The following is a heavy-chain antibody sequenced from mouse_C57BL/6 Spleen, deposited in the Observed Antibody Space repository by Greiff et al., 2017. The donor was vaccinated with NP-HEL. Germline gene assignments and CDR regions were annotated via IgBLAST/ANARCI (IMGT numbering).Heavy chain of an antibody. CDR3: DYYGSSPYYAMDY. CDR1: GYTFTSYG. D-gene: IGHD1-1*01. V-gene: IGHV1-81*01. CDR2: IYPRSGNT. J-gene: IGHJ4*01. Sequence: QVQLQQSGAELARPGASVKLSCKASGYTFTSYGISWVKQRTGQGLEWIGEIYPRSGNTYYNEKFKGKATLTADKSSSTAYMELRSLTSEDSAVYFCDYYGSSPYYAMDYWGQGTSVTVSS.